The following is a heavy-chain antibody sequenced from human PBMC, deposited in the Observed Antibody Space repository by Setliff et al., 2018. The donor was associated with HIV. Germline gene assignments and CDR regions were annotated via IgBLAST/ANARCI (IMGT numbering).Heavy chain of an antibody. J-gene: IGHJ6*03. CDR2: IIPVFGTT. V-gene: IGHV1-69*13. CDR1: GGTLSGFAISYA. CDR3: ARGVWELPPYYMDV. Sequence: SVKVSCKASGGTLSGFAISYAISWVRQAPGQGLEWMGGIIPVFGTTNYAQKFQDRVTITADESTSTTYMELSSLRSEDTAVYYCARGVWELPPYYMDVWGKGTTVTVSS. D-gene: IGHD1-26*01.